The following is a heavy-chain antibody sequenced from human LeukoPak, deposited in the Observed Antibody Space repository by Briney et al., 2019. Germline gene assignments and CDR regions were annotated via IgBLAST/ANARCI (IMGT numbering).Heavy chain of an antibody. Sequence: GGSLRLSCAASGFTFSRYWMHWVRHAPGKGLVWVSRINTDGSSTTYADSGKGRFTFSRDNAKNTLYLQMNSLRAEDTAVYYCARGRGDGYTSFDYWGQGTLVTVSS. J-gene: IGHJ4*02. CDR2: INTDGSST. D-gene: IGHD5-24*01. CDR3: ARGRGDGYTSFDY. CDR1: GFTFSRYW. V-gene: IGHV3-74*01.